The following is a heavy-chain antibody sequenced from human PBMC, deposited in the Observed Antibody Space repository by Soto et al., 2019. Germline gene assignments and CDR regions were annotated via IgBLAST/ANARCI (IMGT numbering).Heavy chain of an antibody. CDR3: AREVRRGNGFDY. CDR1: GFTFSSYW. D-gene: IGHD2-15*01. Sequence: QPGGSLRLSCAASGFTFSSYWMHWVRQAPGKGLEWVSRISWDGGSTSYADSVKGRFTISRDNSKNTLYLQMNSLRTEDAALYYCAREVRRGNGFDYWGQGTLVTVSS. V-gene: IGHV3-74*01. J-gene: IGHJ4*02. CDR2: ISWDGGST.